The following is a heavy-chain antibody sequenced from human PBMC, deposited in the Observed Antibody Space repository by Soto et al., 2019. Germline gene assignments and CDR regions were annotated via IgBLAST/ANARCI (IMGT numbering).Heavy chain of an antibody. CDR2: LDYSKSSHYRGSN. D-gene: IGHD3-22*01. V-gene: IGHV4-39*01. Sequence: SETLSLTCTVSGDSISSSNYYWAWIRQPTGKGLEWIGSLDYSKSSHYRGSNYYNPSLKSRVTISVDTSKSQLFLKLGSVTAPNTAFYYCARGADWAQTYDSSAQVYWGQGAPVTVSS. CDR1: GDSISSSNYY. J-gene: IGHJ4*02. CDR3: ARGADWAQTYDSSAQVY.